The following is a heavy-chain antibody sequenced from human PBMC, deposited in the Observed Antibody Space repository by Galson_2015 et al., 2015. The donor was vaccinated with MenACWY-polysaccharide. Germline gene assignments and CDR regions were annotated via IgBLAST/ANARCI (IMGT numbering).Heavy chain of an antibody. CDR1: GGSISSSGTNY. Sequence: TLSLTCTVSGGSISSSGTNYWSWIRQPAGKGLEWIGRIYGSGITNYNPALRSRVTISVDTSKNQFSLTLSSVTAADTAVYYCARAPRGLWFGEAWGQGTLVTVSS. CDR2: IYGSGIT. CDR3: ARAPRGLWFGEA. J-gene: IGHJ5*02. V-gene: IGHV4-61*02. D-gene: IGHD3-10*01.